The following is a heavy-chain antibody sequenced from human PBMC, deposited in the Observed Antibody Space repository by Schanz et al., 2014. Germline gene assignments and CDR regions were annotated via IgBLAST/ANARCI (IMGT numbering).Heavy chain of an antibody. Sequence: QVQLVQSGAEVKKPGASVKVSCKASGYTFTRYYIHWVRQAPGQGLEWMGIINPSGGSTTYAQKFQGRVTMTSDTSTSTVYMELGSLRFDDTAVYYCAREGTIIRGLTGWFDPWGQGTLVTVSS. CDR1: GYTFTRYY. J-gene: IGHJ5*02. V-gene: IGHV1-46*01. D-gene: IGHD3-10*01. CDR2: INPSGGST. CDR3: AREGTIIRGLTGWFDP.